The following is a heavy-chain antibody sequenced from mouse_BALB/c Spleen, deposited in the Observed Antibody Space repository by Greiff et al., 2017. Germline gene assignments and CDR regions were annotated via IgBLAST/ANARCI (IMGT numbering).Heavy chain of an antibody. CDR3: GRGRYDYFDY. J-gene: IGHJ2*01. V-gene: IGHV1-53*01. D-gene: IGHD2-14*01. CDR1: GYTFTSYW. CDR2: INPYNDGT. Sequence: QVQLQQPGAELVKPGASVKLSCKASGYTFTSYWMHWVKQRPGQGLEWIGEINPYNDGTKYNEKFKGKATLTSDKSSSSAYMELSSLTSEDSAVYYCGRGRYDYFDYWGQGTTLTVSS.